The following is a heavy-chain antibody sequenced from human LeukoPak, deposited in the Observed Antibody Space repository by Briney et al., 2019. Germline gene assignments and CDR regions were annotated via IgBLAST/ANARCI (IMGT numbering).Heavy chain of an antibody. CDR3: ARTPRRSLRRMNAFDI. CDR1: GASFSSSTYY. V-gene: IGHV4-39*07. D-gene: IGHD1-14*01. CDR2: INHSGST. J-gene: IGHJ3*02. Sequence: SETLSLTCTVSGASFSSSTYYWGWIRQPPGKGLEWIGEINHSGSTNYNPSLKSRVTISVDTSKNQFSLKLSSVTAADTAVYYCARTPRRSLRRMNAFDIWGQGTMVTVSS.